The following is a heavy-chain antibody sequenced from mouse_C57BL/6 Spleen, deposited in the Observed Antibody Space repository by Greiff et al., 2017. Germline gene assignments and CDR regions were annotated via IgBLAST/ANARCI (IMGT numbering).Heavy chain of an antibody. CDR2: INPSTGGT. V-gene: IGHV1-42*01. J-gene: IGHJ4*01. D-gene: IGHD2-3*01. CDR3: ARDDGSLIDY. CDR1: GYSFTGYY. Sequence: EVQLVESGPELVKPGASVTISCKASGYSFTGYYMNWVKQSPEKSLEWIGEINPSTGGTTYNQKFKAKSTLTVDKSSSTAYMQLKSLTSEDSAVYYCARDDGSLIDYWGQGTSVTVSS.